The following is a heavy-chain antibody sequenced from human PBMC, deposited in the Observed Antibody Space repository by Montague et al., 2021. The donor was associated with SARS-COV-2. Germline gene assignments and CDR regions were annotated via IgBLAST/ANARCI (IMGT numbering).Heavy chain of an antibody. CDR3: ARFAYRLLFIAYYYGMDV. J-gene: IGHJ6*02. D-gene: IGHD2-2*01. Sequence: SETLSLTCAVYGGSFSSYYWSRIRQPPGEGLEWTVEVSHSGSTNYNQSLKSRVTISIDTSKNQFSLKLISVTAADTAVYYCARFAYRLLFIAYYYGMDVWGRGTTVTVSS. V-gene: IGHV4-34*01. CDR2: VSHSGST. CDR1: GGSFSSYY.